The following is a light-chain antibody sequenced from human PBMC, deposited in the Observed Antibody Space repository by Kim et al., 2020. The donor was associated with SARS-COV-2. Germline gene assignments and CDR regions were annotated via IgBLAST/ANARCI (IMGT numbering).Light chain of an antibody. CDR2: NNN. CDR1: TSNIGSHT. V-gene: IGLV1-44*01. CDR3: AAWDDSLTGWV. Sequence: QSVLTQPPSASGTPGQRVTISCSGSTSNIGSHTVNWYQQLPGTAPKLLIYNNNQRPSGVPDRFSGSKSGTSASLAISGLQSEDEADYSCAAWDDSLTGWVFGGGTKVTVL. J-gene: IGLJ3*02.